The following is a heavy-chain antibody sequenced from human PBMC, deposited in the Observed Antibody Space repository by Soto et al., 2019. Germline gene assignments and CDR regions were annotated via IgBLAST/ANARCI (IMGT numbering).Heavy chain of an antibody. CDR2: ISAYNGNT. CDR3: ARLGDTAMWSGPIDY. J-gene: IGHJ4*02. V-gene: IGHV1-18*01. CDR1: GYTFTSYG. D-gene: IGHD5-18*01. Sequence: QVQLVQSGAEVKKPGASVKVSCKASGYTFTSYGISWVRQAPGQGLEWMGWISAYNGNTNYAQKLQGRVTMTTDTSTSTADMELRSLRSDDTAVYYCARLGDTAMWSGPIDYWGQGTLVTVSS.